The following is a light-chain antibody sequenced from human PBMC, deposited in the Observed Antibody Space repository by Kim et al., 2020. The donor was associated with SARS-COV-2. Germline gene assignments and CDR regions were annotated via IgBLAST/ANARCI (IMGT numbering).Light chain of an antibody. CDR2: RNN. CDR3: AAWDDSLSGVV. J-gene: IGLJ2*01. Sequence: GQRVTISCSGSSSNIGSNYVYWYQQHPGTAPKLLIYRNNQRPSGVPDRFSGSKSGTSASLAISGLRSEDEADYYCAAWDDSLSGVVFGGGTKLTVL. CDR1: SSNIGSNY. V-gene: IGLV1-47*01.